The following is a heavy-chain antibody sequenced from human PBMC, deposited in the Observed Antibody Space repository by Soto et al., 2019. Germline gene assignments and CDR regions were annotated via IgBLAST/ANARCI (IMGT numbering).Heavy chain of an antibody. CDR1: GGTFSSYA. J-gene: IGHJ6*02. V-gene: IGHV1-69*01. CDR3: ARERRGYCSSTSCYTGPYYYYYGMDV. D-gene: IGHD2-2*02. Sequence: QVQLVQSGAEVKKPGSSVKVSCKASGGTFSSYAISWVRQAPGQGLEWMGWIIPIFGTANYAQKFQGRVTITADESTSTAYMELSSLRSEDTAVYYCARERRGYCSSTSCYTGPYYYYYGMDVWGQWTTVTVSS. CDR2: IIPIFGTA.